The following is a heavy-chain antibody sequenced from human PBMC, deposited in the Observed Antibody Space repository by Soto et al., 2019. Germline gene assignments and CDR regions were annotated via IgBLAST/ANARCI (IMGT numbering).Heavy chain of an antibody. J-gene: IGHJ4*02. CDR3: AKRRGAGGHFDY. D-gene: IGHD2-15*01. Sequence: DVQLLESGGGLVQPEGSLRLSCAASGFTFISYAMGWVRQGPGKGLEWVAVVSIGGSTHYADSVRGRFTISRDNSKNTRALQMNSLAAEDTAVYFCAKRRGAGGHFDYWGQGALVTVSS. V-gene: IGHV3-23*01. CDR2: VSIGGST. CDR1: GFTFISYA.